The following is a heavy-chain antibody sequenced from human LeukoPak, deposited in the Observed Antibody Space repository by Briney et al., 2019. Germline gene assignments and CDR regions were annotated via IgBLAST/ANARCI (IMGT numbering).Heavy chain of an antibody. CDR2: ISGSGGST. CDR1: GFTFSSYA. V-gene: IGHV3-23*01. D-gene: IGHD6-19*01. Sequence: GGSLRLSCAASGFTFSSYAMSWVRQAPGKGLEWASAISGSGGSTYYADSVKGRFTISRDNSKNTLYLQMNSLRAEDTAVYYCAKGAYSSGWYGRYYFDYWGQGTLVTVSS. J-gene: IGHJ4*02. CDR3: AKGAYSSGWYGRYYFDY.